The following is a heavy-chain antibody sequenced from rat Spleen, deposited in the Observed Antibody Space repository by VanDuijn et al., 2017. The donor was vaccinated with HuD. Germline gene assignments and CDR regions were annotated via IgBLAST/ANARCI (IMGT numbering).Heavy chain of an antibody. Sequence: EVQLVESGGGLVQPGRSLKLSCAASGFTFSRSAMAWVRQAPTKGLEWVATISYDGSSTYYRDSVKGRFTVSRDNAKSTLYLQMDSLRSEDTATYYCGRTSLQWFRMDAWGQGTSLTVSS. J-gene: IGHJ4*01. D-gene: IGHD1-1*01. V-gene: IGHV5-29*01. CDR3: GRTSLQWFRMDA. CDR1: GFTFSRSA. CDR2: ISYDGSST.